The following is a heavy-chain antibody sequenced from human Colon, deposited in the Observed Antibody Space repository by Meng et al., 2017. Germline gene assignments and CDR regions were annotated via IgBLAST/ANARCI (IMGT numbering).Heavy chain of an antibody. J-gene: IGHJ4*02. CDR2: IYHSGST. D-gene: IGHD2-2*01. V-gene: IGHV4-4*02. CDR3: ASGRKYCSSTSCYGQFDY. Sequence: QGERRESGPGLVEPSGTLTLTCAVSGGSISSSNWWSWVRQPPGKGLEWIGEIYHSGSTNYNPSLKSRVTISVDKSKNQFSLKLSSVTAADTAVYYCASGRKYCSSTSCYGQFDYWGQGTLVTVSS. CDR1: GGSISSSNW.